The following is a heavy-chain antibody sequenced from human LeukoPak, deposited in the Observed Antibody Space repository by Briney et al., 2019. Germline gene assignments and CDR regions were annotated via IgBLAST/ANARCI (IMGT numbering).Heavy chain of an antibody. V-gene: IGHV3-21*01. D-gene: IGHD6-19*01. Sequence: GGSLRLSCAASGFTFSSYSMTWVRQAPGKGLEWVSSISSSSSYIYYADSVKGRFTISRDNAKNSLYLQMNSLRAEDTAVYYCARDIRYSSGWYGPYGMDVWSQGTTVTVSS. CDR3: ARDIRYSSGWYGPYGMDV. J-gene: IGHJ6*02. CDR2: ISSSSSYI. CDR1: GFTFSSYS.